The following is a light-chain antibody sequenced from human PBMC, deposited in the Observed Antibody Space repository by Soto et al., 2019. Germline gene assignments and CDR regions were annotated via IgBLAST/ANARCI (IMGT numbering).Light chain of an antibody. CDR2: GAS. J-gene: IGKJ1*01. CDR1: QSVNSNY. CDR3: QQYDNSPRT. V-gene: IGKV3-20*01. Sequence: EIVLTQSPGTLSLSPGERATLSCRASQSVNSNYLAWYQQKPGQGPRLLMYGASSRATAILDRFSVSGSGTDFTLTISRLEPEDFAVYYSQQYDNSPRTFGQGTKVEIK.